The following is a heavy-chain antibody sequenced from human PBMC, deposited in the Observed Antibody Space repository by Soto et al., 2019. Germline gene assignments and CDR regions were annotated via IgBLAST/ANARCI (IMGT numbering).Heavy chain of an antibody. CDR3: AKRMGWNRGYSYGYES. CDR1: GFTFSSYA. V-gene: IGHV3-23*01. Sequence: EVQLLESGGGLVQPGGSLRLSCAASGFTFSSYAMRWVRQAPGKGLEWVSAISGSGGSTYYADSVKGRFTISRDNSKNTLYLQMNSLRAEDTAVYYCAKRMGWNRGYSYGYESWGQGTLVTVSS. J-gene: IGHJ5*02. D-gene: IGHD5-18*01. CDR2: ISGSGGST.